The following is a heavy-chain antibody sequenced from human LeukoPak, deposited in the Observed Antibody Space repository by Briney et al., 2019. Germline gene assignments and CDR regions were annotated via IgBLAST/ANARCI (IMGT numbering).Heavy chain of an antibody. CDR1: GLTFSSYA. J-gene: IGHJ4*02. D-gene: IGHD1-1*01. CDR2: ISGSGGST. V-gene: IGHV3-23*01. CDR3: AKDLKLLEPNSY. Sequence: GGSLRLSCAASGLTFSSYAMSWVRQAPGKGLEWVSAISGSGGSTYYADSVKGWFTISRDNSKNTLYLQMNSLRAEDTAVYYCAKDLKLLEPNSYWGQGTLVTVSS.